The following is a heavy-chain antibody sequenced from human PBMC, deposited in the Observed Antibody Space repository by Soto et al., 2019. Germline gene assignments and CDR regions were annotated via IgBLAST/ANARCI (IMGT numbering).Heavy chain of an antibody. Sequence: AGGSLRLSCAGSGFRLSSCWMHWVRQAQGEILIWDSRSIADWKLTIHADSVEGRVTRSRNNGKNTVFVEIENLRVDDSAMYYCMRGWTMKKYPVNDWGQGTLVTVS. J-gene: IGHJ4*02. CDR2: SIADWKLT. D-gene: IGHD4-4*01. CDR1: GFRLSSCW. CDR3: MRGWTMKKYPVND. V-gene: IGHV3-74*01.